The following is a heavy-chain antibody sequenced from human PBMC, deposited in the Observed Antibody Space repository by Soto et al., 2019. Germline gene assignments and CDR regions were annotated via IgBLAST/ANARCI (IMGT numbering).Heavy chain of an antibody. J-gene: IGHJ6*02. CDR2: IDPSDSYT. Sequence: GESLKISCKGSGYSFTSYWISWVRQMPGKGLEWMGRIDPSDSYTNYSPSFQGHVTISADKSISTAYLQWSSLRAEDTAVYYCAKGPSRAIYGMDVWGQGTTVTVSS. V-gene: IGHV5-10-1*01. CDR1: GYSFTSYW. CDR3: AKGPSRAIYGMDV.